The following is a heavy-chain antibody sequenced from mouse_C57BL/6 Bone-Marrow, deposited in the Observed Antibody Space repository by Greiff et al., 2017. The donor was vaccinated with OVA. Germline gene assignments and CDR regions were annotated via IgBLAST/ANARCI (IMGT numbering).Heavy chain of an antibody. Sequence: QVQLQQSGAELVKPGASVKMSCKASGYPFTSYWITWVKQRPGQGLEWIGDIYPGSGSTNYNEKFKSKATLTVDTSSSTAYMQLSSLTSEDSAVYYCARSLLRQGYWYFDVWGTGTTVTVSS. CDR1: GYPFTSYW. CDR2: IYPGSGST. J-gene: IGHJ1*03. D-gene: IGHD1-2*01. V-gene: IGHV1-55*01. CDR3: ARSLLRQGYWYFDV.